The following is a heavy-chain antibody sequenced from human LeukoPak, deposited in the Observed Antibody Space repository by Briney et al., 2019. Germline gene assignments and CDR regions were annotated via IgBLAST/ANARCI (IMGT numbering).Heavy chain of an antibody. CDR1: GGSISSNNW. J-gene: IGHJ4*02. Sequence: PSETLSLTCAVSGGSISSNNWWSWVRQPPGKGLEWIGEIYHSGNANYNPSLKTRVTMSVDKSKNQFSLILSSVTAADTAVYYCARDVGARLSGFWGQGTLVTVSS. CDR3: ARDVGARLSGF. D-gene: IGHD6-6*01. V-gene: IGHV4-4*02. CDR2: IYHSGNA.